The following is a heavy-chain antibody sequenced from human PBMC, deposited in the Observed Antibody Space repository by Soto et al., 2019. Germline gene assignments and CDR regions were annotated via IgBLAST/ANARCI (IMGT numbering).Heavy chain of an antibody. CDR2: ISAYNGNT. CDR1: GYTFTSYG. J-gene: IGHJ3*02. V-gene: IGHV1-18*01. CDR3: ASRAGYSSSWYRKDTLGLHAFDI. Sequence: QVQLVQSGAEVKKPGASVKVSCKASGYTFTSYGISWVRQAPGQGLEWMGWISAYNGNTNYAQKLQGRVTMTTDTSTRAAYMELRSLRSEDTAVYYCASRAGYSSSWYRKDTLGLHAFDIWGQGTMVTVSS. D-gene: IGHD6-13*01.